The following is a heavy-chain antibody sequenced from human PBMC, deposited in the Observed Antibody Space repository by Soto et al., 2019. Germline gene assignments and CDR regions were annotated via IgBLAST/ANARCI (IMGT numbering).Heavy chain of an antibody. CDR3: ARSEVTYYDILTGYYYYYYGMDV. V-gene: IGHV1-2*04. CDR1: GYTFTGYY. CDR2: INPNSGGT. Sequence: GASVKVSCKASGYTFTGYYMHWVRQAPGQGLEWMGWINPNSGGTNYAQKFQGWVTMTRDTSISTAYMELSRLRSDDTAVYYCARSEVTYYDILTGYYYYYYGMDVWGQGTTVTVSS. J-gene: IGHJ6*02. D-gene: IGHD3-9*01.